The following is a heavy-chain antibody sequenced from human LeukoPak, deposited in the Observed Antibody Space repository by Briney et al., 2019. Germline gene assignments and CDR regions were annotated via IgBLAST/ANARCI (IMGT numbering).Heavy chain of an antibody. J-gene: IGHJ4*02. D-gene: IGHD3-10*01. Sequence: GGSLRLSCAASGFTFSNYAMSWVRQAPGKGLEWVSGVSASGAHYADSVKGRFTVSRDSSKETLYLQLNSLRPEDTAVYYCAKDSNSVIMWFENWGQGTLVTVSS. CDR3: AKDSNSVIMWFEN. CDR2: VSASGA. V-gene: IGHV3-23*01. CDR1: GFTFSNYA.